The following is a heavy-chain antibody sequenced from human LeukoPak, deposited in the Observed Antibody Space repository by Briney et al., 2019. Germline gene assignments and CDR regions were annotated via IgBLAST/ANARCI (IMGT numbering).Heavy chain of an antibody. D-gene: IGHD1-26*01. CDR3: ARRQGRRGIVGATTLKGASDI. Sequence: LRLSCGASGFTFSSYGMHWVGQAPGEGLEGVSSISSSSSYIYYADSVKGGFTISRDNAKNSPYLQMNSLRAEDTAVYYCARRQGRRGIVGATTLKGASDIWGQGTMVTVSS. J-gene: IGHJ3*02. CDR1: GFTFSSYG. CDR2: ISSSSSYI. V-gene: IGHV3-21*01.